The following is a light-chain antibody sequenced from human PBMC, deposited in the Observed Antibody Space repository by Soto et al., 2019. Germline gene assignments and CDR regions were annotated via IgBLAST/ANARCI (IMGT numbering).Light chain of an antibody. Sequence: QSVLTQPPSASGTPGQRVTISCSGSSSNIGSNYVYWYQQLPGTAPKLLIYSNNQRPSGVPDRFSGSKSGTSASLAISGLRSEDEADYYCAAWDDSLSGRYVFGTGPKVTVL. J-gene: IGLJ1*01. CDR2: SNN. CDR1: SSNIGSNY. V-gene: IGLV1-47*02. CDR3: AAWDDSLSGRYV.